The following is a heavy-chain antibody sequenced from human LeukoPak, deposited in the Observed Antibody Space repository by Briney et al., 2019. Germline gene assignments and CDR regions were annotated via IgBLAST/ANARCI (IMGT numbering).Heavy chain of an antibody. J-gene: IGHJ3*02. Sequence: SVKVSCKVSGGTFSSYTISWVRQAPGQGLEWMGRIIPILGIANYAQKFQGRVTITADKSTSTAYMELSSLRSEDTAVYYCAREPYYGSGSSAFDIWGQGTMVTVSS. CDR3: AREPYYGSGSSAFDI. D-gene: IGHD3-10*01. V-gene: IGHV1-69*02. CDR1: GGTFSSYT. CDR2: IIPILGIA.